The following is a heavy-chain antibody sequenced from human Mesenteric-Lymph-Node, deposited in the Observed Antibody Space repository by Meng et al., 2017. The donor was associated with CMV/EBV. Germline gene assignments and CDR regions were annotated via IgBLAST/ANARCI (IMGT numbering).Heavy chain of an antibody. CDR2: IYYSGST. D-gene: IGHD2-21*01. Sequence: VAGGSTSSSSWSWIRQPPGKGLEWIGYIYYSGSTNYNPSLKSRVTISVDTSKNQFSLKLSSVTAADTAVYYCASVSDESIAGYYFDYWGQGTLVTVSS. CDR1: GGSTSSSS. J-gene: IGHJ4*02. CDR3: ASVSDESIAGYYFDY. V-gene: IGHV4-59*01.